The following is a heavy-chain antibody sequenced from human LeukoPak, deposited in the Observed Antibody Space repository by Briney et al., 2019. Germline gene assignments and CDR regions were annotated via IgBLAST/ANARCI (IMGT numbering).Heavy chain of an antibody. CDR1: GFTFTTSA. CDR2: IVVGSGNT. V-gene: IGHV1-58*02. CDR3: AADRYNSSGVGY. D-gene: IGHD3-22*01. Sequence: SVKVSCKTSGFTFTTSAMQWVRQARGQRLEWIGWIVVGSGNTKYAQKFQERVTITRDMSTSTAYMELSSLRSEDTAVYYCAADRYNSSGVGYWGQGTLVTVSS. J-gene: IGHJ4*02.